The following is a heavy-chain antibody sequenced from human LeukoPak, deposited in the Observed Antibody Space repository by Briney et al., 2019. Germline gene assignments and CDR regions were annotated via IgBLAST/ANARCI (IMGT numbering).Heavy chain of an antibody. CDR1: GFSFRSYS. D-gene: IGHD2-21*02. Sequence: GGSLRLSCAASGFSFRSYSMDWVRQAPGKGLEWVSSITGSSSYISYADSVKGRFTISRDNAKNSLYLQMNSLRAEDTALYYCAKDIDSLVVTALGFDYWGQGTLVTVSS. CDR2: ITGSSSYI. CDR3: AKDIDSLVVTALGFDY. J-gene: IGHJ4*02. V-gene: IGHV3-21*04.